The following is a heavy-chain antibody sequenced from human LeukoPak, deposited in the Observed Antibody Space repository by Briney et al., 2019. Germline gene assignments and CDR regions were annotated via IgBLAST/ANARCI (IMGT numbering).Heavy chain of an antibody. CDR1: GFTFGDYA. J-gene: IGHJ4*02. D-gene: IGHD3-3*01. V-gene: IGHV3-49*03. CDR2: IRSKAYGGTT. Sequence: PGGSLRLSCTASGFTFGDYAMSWFRQAPGKGLEWVGFIRSKAYGGTTEYAASVKGRFTISRDDSKSIAYLQMNSLKTEDTAVYYCTRDEWLGPGGTYYFDYWGQGTLVTVSS. CDR3: TRDEWLGPGGTYYFDY.